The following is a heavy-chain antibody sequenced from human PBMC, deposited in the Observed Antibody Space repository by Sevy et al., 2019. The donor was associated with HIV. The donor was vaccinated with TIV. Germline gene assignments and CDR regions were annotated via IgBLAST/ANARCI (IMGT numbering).Heavy chain of an antibody. CDR3: VGAQVENGVF. D-gene: IGHD3-3*01. J-gene: IGHJ4*02. CDR2: INPKSGGT. Sequence: ASVKVSCKTSGYTFSAYYMHWVRQAPGQGPAWMGWINPKSGGTKYAQKFQGRISLTRDASTNTAYLHLISLTSDDTAVYYCVGAQVENGVFWGQGTLVTVSS. CDR1: GYTFSAYY. V-gene: IGHV1-2*02.